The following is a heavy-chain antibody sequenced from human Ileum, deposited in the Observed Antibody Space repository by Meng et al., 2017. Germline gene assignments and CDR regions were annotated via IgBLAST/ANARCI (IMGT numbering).Heavy chain of an antibody. J-gene: IGHJ4*02. Sequence: GESLKISCKASGYIFTTYWIAWVRQMPGKRLDWMGIVYPGNSKTIYSPSFQGQVTISADKSINTAYLQWSSLKASDTAMYYCATGLALFGTASFYEYWGQGTLVTVSS. D-gene: IGHD1-1*01. CDR1: GYIFTTYW. V-gene: IGHV5-51*01. CDR3: ATGLALFGTASFYEY. CDR2: VYPGNSKT.